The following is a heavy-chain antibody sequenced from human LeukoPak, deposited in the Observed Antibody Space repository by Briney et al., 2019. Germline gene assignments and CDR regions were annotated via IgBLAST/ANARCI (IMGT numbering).Heavy chain of an antibody. Sequence: GGSLRLSCEGSGFIFSSYAMTWVRQAPGKGLEWVSAISGSGGSTYYADSVKGRFTISRDNSKNTLYLQMNSLRAEDTAVYYCAKVPPPYDFWSGYFDYWGQGTLVTVSS. J-gene: IGHJ4*02. V-gene: IGHV3-23*01. CDR3: AKVPPPYDFWSGYFDY. CDR1: GFIFSSYA. CDR2: ISGSGGST. D-gene: IGHD3-3*01.